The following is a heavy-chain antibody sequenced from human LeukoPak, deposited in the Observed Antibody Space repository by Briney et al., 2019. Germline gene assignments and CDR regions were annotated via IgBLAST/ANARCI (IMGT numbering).Heavy chain of an antibody. V-gene: IGHV3-21*04. D-gene: IGHD2/OR15-2a*01. CDR2: ISSSSSHI. Sequence: GGSLRLSCAASGFTFSSYSMNWVRQAPGKGLEWVSSISSSSSHIYYEDSVKARFTIYRDNSKNTLYLQMNSLRAEDTAVYYCAKYVSAKGPPYALDVWGQGTTVTVSS. J-gene: IGHJ6*02. CDR3: AKYVSAKGPPYALDV. CDR1: GFTFSSYS.